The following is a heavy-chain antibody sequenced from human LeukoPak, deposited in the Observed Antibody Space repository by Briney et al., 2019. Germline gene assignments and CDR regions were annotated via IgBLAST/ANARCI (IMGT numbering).Heavy chain of an antibody. CDR3: ASYRRFDIAAALSPLY. V-gene: IGHV3-21*01. CDR1: WFLFSSHR. D-gene: IGHD6-13*01. Sequence: GGSLSLSCGASWFLFSSHRMNWVRPAPGEGPEWGSSISSSSSYIYYADSVKGRFTISRDNAKNSLYLQMNSLRAEDTAVYYFASYRRFDIAAALSPLYWGQGTLVTVSP. CDR2: ISSSSSYI. J-gene: IGHJ4*02.